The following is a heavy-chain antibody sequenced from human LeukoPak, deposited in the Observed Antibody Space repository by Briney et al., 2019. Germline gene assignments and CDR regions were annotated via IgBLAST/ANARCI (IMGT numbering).Heavy chain of an antibody. J-gene: IGHJ6*02. D-gene: IGHD6-19*01. CDR3: AKVAGHEYNSNYGRDV. V-gene: IGHV3-23*01. Sequence: PGRSLRLSCAASGFTFSSYPMSWVRDTPGKGLEWVSAIRGSGGDTYYADSVKGRFTISRDNSKHTLSLQMNSLRADDTAVYYCAKVAGHEYNSNYGRDVWGRGTTVTVFS. CDR2: IRGSGGDT. CDR1: GFTFSSYP.